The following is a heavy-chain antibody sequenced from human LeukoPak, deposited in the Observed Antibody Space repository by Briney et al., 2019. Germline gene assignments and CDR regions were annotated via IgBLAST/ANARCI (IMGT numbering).Heavy chain of an antibody. CDR1: GFTFSSYW. J-gene: IGHJ2*01. CDR2: IFNPGGAT. D-gene: IGHD2-21*02. CDR3: VRVNCAGDCTSRDWYFDL. V-gene: IGHV3-74*01. Sequence: GGSLRLSCAASGFTFSSYWMHWVRQAPGKGLVWVSRIFNPGGATAYVDSVKGRFTISRDNAENTLSLQMNSPRVEDTAVYYCVRVNCAGDCTSRDWYFDLWGRGTLVVVSS.